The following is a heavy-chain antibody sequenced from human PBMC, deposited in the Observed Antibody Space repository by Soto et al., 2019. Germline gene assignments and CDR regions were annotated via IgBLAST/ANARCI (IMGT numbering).Heavy chain of an antibody. V-gene: IGHV4-59*01. CDR1: GGSISRYY. CDR2: RYNTGST. J-gene: IGHJ6*02. CDR3: ARDLWGYCGTDCYPLDV. Sequence: QVQLQESGPGLVKPSETLSLTCTVSGGSISRYYWSWIRQPPGKGLEWIGYRYNTGSTVYNPSFKSRVTISVDTSKNQYSLKLNSVTAADTAVYYCARDLWGYCGTDCYPLDVWGQWTTVTVSS. D-gene: IGHD2-21*02.